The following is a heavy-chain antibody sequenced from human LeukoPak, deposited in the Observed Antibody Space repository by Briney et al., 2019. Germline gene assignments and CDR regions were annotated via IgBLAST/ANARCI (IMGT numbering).Heavy chain of an antibody. CDR1: GFTFNSYA. CDR2: NSGCGGHT. Sequence: PGGSLRLSCAPSGFTFNSYAKSWVRQATGKGLEWVSPNSGCGGHTYYADSVKGRFTISRDNSKNTLDMQMNSLRAEDTAVYYCAKSPTGYRSVGSCYDFDYWGQGTLVTVSS. D-gene: IGHD2-15*01. CDR3: AKSPTGYRSVGSCYDFDY. V-gene: IGHV3-23*01. J-gene: IGHJ4*02.